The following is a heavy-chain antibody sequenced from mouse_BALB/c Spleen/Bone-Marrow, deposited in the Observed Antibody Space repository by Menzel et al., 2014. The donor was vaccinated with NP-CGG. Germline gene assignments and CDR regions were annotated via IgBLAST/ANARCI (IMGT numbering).Heavy chain of an antibody. V-gene: IGHV2-2*02. CDR3: AKDRWSSSGTPYAMDY. CDR1: GFSLTSYG. J-gene: IGHJ4*01. Sequence: QVQLQQSGPGLVQPSQSLSITCTASGFSLTSYGLHWVRQSPGKGLEWLGVIWSGGSTDYNAAFISRLSISKDNSKSQVFFKMNSLQANDTAIYYCAKDRWSSSGTPYAMDYWGQGTSVTVSS. CDR2: IWSGGST. D-gene: IGHD4-1*01.